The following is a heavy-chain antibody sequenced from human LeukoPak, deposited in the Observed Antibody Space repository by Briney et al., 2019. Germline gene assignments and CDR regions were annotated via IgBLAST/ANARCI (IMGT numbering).Heavy chain of an antibody. V-gene: IGHV3-23*01. CDR3: AKDQSHYYGSGSYDY. Sequence: GSLRLSCAASGFTFSSYAMSWVRQAPGEGLGGVSAISGSGGSTYYADSVKGRFTISRDNSKNTLYLQMNSLRAEDTAVYYCAKDQSHYYGSGSYDYWGQGTLVTVSS. CDR1: GFTFSSYA. D-gene: IGHD3-10*01. CDR2: ISGSGGST. J-gene: IGHJ4*02.